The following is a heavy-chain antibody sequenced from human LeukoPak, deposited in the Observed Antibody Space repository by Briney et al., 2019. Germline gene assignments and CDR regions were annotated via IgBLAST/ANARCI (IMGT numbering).Heavy chain of an antibody. CDR2: ISSSSSTI. J-gene: IGHJ4*02. CDR3: AKDEVATGIIEYYFDY. D-gene: IGHD6-13*01. Sequence: GGSLRLSCAASGFTFSSYGMNWVRQAPGKGLEWVSFISSSSSTIDYADSVKDRFSISRDNSKNTLYLQMNSLRAEDTAVYYCAKDEVATGIIEYYFDYWGQGTLVTVSS. CDR1: GFTFSSYG. V-gene: IGHV3-48*01.